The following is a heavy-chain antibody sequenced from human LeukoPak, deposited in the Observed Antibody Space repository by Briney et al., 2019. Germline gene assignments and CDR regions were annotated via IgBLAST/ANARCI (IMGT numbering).Heavy chain of an antibody. CDR3: ASSVGSTDY. Sequence: GSLRLSCAASGFSFSNAWMNWIRQSPGKGLEWIGEINHRGSTNLNPSLKSRVTLSVDTSKHQFSLKLTSVTAADAAVYYCASSVGSTDYWGQGTLVTVSS. D-gene: IGHD1-26*01. V-gene: IGHV4-34*01. CDR2: INHRGST. J-gene: IGHJ4*02. CDR1: GFSFSNAW.